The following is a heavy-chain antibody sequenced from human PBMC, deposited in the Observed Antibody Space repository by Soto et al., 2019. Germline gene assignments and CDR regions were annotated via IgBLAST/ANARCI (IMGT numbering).Heavy chain of an antibody. V-gene: IGHV1-8*01. CDR3: AVTTGY. J-gene: IGHJ4*02. Sequence: QVRVVQSGAEVKKPGASVKVSCKTSGYTFTDYDINWVRQAPGQGLEWMGWVSADHGNAGYAQQFQGRVTMTSDTAISTVFMELTDLRSEDTAVDYSAVTTGYWGQGTKVAVSS. CDR1: GYTFTDYD. CDR2: VSADHGNA. D-gene: IGHD4-17*01.